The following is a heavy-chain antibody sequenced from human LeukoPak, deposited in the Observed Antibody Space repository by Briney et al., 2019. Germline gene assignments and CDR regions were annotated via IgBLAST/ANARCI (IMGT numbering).Heavy chain of an antibody. Sequence: SETLSLTCTVSGGSISSGSYYWSWIRRPAGKGLEWIGRIYTSGSTNYNPSLKSRVTISVDTSKNQFSLKLSSVTAADTAVYYCVRDSVVVVAATWRDAFDIWGQGTMVTVSS. V-gene: IGHV4-61*02. CDR3: VRDSVVVVAATWRDAFDI. CDR1: GGSISSGSYY. CDR2: IYTSGST. D-gene: IGHD2-15*01. J-gene: IGHJ3*02.